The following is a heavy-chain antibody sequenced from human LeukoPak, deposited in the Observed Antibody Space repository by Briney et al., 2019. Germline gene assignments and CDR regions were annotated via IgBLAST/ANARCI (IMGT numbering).Heavy chain of an antibody. CDR3: ASGEPRYSSRIVVGDN. V-gene: IGHV4-59*12. J-gene: IGHJ4*02. Sequence: KSSETLSLTCTVSGGSISSYYWSWIRQPPGKGLEWIGYIYYSGTTNYNPSLKGRVTMSVDTSKNQFSLKLSSVTAADTAVYYCASGEPRYSSRIVVGDNWGQGTLVTVSS. CDR2: IYYSGTT. CDR1: GGSISSYY. D-gene: IGHD3-22*01.